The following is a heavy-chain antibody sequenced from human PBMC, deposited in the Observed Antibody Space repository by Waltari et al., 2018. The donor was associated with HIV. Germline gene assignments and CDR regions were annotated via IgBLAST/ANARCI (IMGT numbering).Heavy chain of an antibody. J-gene: IGHJ4*02. V-gene: IGHV4-39*07. Sequence: QLQLQESGPGLVKPSETLSLTCTVSGGSISSSSYYWGWIRQPPGTGLEWIGSIYYSGSTYYNPSLKSRVTISVDTSKNQFSLKLSSVTAADTAVYYCARKQIEYSSSPRSFGIVDYWGQGTLVTVSS. CDR1: GGSISSSSYY. CDR3: ARKQIEYSSSPRSFGIVDY. CDR2: IYYSGST. D-gene: IGHD6-6*01.